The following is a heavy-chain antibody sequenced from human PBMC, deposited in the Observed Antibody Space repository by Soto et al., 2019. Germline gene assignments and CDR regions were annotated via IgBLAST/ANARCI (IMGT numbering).Heavy chain of an antibody. Sequence: ASVKVSCKASRFTYISYDINWLRQATGQGLEWMGWMNPNSGYTGYAQKFQGRVTMTRDTSIGTAYMELSSLRSEDTAVYYCATHSGSYDFDNWGQGTLVTVSS. V-gene: IGHV1-8*01. CDR3: ATHSGSYDFDN. J-gene: IGHJ4*02. CDR2: MNPNSGYT. D-gene: IGHD1-26*01. CDR1: RFTYISYD.